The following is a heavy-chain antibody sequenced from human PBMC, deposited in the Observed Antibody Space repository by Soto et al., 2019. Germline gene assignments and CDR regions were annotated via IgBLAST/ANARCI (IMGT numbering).Heavy chain of an antibody. J-gene: IGHJ3*02. Sequence: SETLSLTCTVSGGSISSYYWSWIRQPPGKGLEWIGYIYYSGSTNYNPSLKSRVTISVGTSKNQFSLKLSSVTAADTAVYYCARGPQYSSSSGGAFDIWGQGTMVTVSS. CDR2: IYYSGST. CDR1: GGSISSYY. V-gene: IGHV4-59*08. CDR3: ARGPQYSSSSGGAFDI. D-gene: IGHD6-6*01.